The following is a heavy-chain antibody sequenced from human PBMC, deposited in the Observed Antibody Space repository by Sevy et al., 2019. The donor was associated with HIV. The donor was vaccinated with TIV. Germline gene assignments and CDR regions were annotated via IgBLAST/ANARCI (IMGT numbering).Heavy chain of an antibody. CDR3: AREYSSGQAGHAFDI. J-gene: IGHJ3*02. CDR2: ISSSSSYI. D-gene: IGHD6-19*01. V-gene: IGHV3-21*01. CDR1: GFTFSSYS. Sequence: GGSLRLSCAASGFTFSSYSMNWVRQAPGKGLEWVSSISSSSSYIYYADSVKGRFTISRDNAKNSLYLQMNSLRADETAVYYCAREYSSGQAGHAFDIWGQGTMVTVSS.